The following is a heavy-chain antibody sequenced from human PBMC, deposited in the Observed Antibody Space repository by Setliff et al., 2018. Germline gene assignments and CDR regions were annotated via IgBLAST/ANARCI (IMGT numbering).Heavy chain of an antibody. J-gene: IGHJ4*02. CDR2: ISSTITST. CDR3: ARSRNRYFDY. Sequence: HPGGSLRLSCAASGFTFSSYAMSWVRQAPGKGLEWVSAISSTITSTYYADSVKGRFTISRDNAKNTLYLQMNSLRAEDTAVYYCARSRNRYFDYWGQGTLVTVSS. V-gene: IGHV3-23*01. CDR1: GFTFSSYA.